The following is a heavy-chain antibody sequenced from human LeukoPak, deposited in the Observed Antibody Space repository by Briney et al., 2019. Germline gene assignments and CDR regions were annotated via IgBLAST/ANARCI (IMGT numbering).Heavy chain of an antibody. CDR2: ISGSGGST. D-gene: IGHD6-13*01. CDR3: AKDPEYSSSWSFDY. V-gene: IGHV3-23*01. J-gene: IGHJ4*02. CDR1: GFTFSSYA. Sequence: GGSLRLSCAASGFTFSSYAMSWVRQAPGQGLEWVSAISGSGGSTYYADSVKGRFTISRDNSKNTLYLQMNSLGAEDTAVYYCAKDPEYSSSWSFDYWGQGTLVTVSS.